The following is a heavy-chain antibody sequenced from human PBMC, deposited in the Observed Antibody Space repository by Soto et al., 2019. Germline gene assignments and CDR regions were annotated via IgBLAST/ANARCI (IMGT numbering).Heavy chain of an antibody. Sequence: SETLSLACTVSDCSISSSSYSWAWIRQPPGKGLEWIGSIYYSGSTYYNPSLKSRVTISVDTSKNQFSLKLSSVTAADTAVYYCARHYIEESYYSCCMDVWGQGPTVTVSS. V-gene: IGHV4-39*01. CDR2: IYYSGST. J-gene: IGHJ6*02. CDR1: DCSISSSSYS. D-gene: IGHD2-15*01. CDR3: ARHYIEESYYSCCMDV.